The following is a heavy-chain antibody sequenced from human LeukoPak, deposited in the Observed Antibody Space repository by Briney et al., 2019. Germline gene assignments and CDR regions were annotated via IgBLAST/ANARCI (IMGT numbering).Heavy chain of an antibody. V-gene: IGHV3-53*01. CDR3: AGSFSGGFTRPFDY. CDR1: GFTVSSNY. CDR2: IYSGGST. J-gene: IGHJ4*02. Sequence: PGGSLRLSCAASGFTVSSNYMSWVRQAPGKGLEWVSVIYSGGSTYYADSVKGRFTISRDNSKNTLYLQMDSLRAEDTAVYYCAGSFSGGFTRPFDYWGQGTLVTVSS. D-gene: IGHD1-26*01.